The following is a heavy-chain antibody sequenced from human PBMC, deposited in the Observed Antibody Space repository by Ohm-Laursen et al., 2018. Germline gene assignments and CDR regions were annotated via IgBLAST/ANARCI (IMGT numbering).Heavy chain of an antibody. Sequence: ASVKVSCKASGGTFSSYAISWVRQAPGQGLEWMGGIIPIFGTANYAQKFQGRVTITADKSTSTAYMELSSLRSEDTAVYYCAVQTYYYDSSGSRIDYWGQGTLVTVSS. J-gene: IGHJ4*02. CDR2: IIPIFGTA. CDR3: AVQTYYYDSSGSRIDY. V-gene: IGHV1-69*06. D-gene: IGHD3-22*01. CDR1: GGTFSSYA.